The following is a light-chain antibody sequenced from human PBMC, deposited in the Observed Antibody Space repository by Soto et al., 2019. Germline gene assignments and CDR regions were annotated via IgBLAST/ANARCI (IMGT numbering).Light chain of an antibody. CDR1: QGIRND. CDR2: AAS. J-gene: IGKJ5*01. Sequence: AIQMTQSPSSLSASVGDRVTITCRASQGIRNDLGWYQQKPGKAPKLLIYAASSLQSGVPSRFSGSGSGTDFTLTISSLEPEDSAVYYCQQRNVWPPVTFGQGTRLEIK. CDR3: QQRNVWPPVT. V-gene: IGKV1-6*01.